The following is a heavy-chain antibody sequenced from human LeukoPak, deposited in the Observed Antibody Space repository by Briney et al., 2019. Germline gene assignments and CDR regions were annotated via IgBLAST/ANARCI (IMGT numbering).Heavy chain of an antibody. J-gene: IGHJ6*03. CDR3: ARVVGLTGYSSSWYSGYYYYMDV. CDR2: IIPIFGTA. V-gene: IGHV1-69*13. Sequence: ASVKVSCKASGGTFSSYAISWVRQAPGQRLEWMGGIIPIFGTANYAQKFQGRVTITADESTSTAYMELSSLRSEDTAVYYCARVVGLTGYSSSWYSGYYYYMDVWGKGTTVTVSS. D-gene: IGHD6-13*01. CDR1: GGTFSSYA.